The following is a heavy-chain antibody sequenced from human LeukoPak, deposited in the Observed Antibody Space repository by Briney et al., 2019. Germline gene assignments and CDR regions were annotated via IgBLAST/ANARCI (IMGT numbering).Heavy chain of an antibody. CDR2: IRGSGAST. D-gene: IGHD2-21*02. CDR1: GFTFSSYA. Sequence: PGGSLILSCAASGFTFSSYAMSWVRQGPGKGLQWVSGIRGSGASTYYADSVKGRFTISRDNSRNTVYLQMNSLRAEDTAIYYCAKARGSVVVTAIDYWGQGTLVTVSS. CDR3: AKARGSVVVTAIDY. V-gene: IGHV3-23*01. J-gene: IGHJ4*02.